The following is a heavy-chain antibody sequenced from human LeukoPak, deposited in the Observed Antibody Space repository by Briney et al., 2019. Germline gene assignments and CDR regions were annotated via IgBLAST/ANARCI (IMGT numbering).Heavy chain of an antibody. CDR2: IYSGGST. Sequence: PGGSLRLSCAASGFTFSSYSMNWVRQAPGKGLEWVSVIYSGGSTYYADSVKGRFTISRDNFKNTLYLQMNSLRAEDTAVYYCARDRGFWSGYFDYWGQGTLVTVSS. V-gene: IGHV3-66*02. CDR3: ARDRGFWSGYFDY. D-gene: IGHD3-3*01. CDR1: GFTFSSYS. J-gene: IGHJ4*02.